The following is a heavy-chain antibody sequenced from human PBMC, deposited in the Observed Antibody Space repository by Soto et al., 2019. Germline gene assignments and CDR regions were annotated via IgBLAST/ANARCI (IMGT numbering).Heavy chain of an antibody. CDR2: IYYSGST. J-gene: IGHJ6*03. V-gene: IGHV4-39*01. CDR1: YGSISSRGDC. D-gene: IGHD3-9*01. CDR3: ARHVSGYDILTGYQGYYYMDV. Sequence: LETLCLSWTVSYGSISSRGDCCGCISKPPGKGLEWIGSIYYSGSTYYNPSLKSRVTISVDTSKNQFSLKLSSVTAADTAVYYCARHVSGYDILTGYQGYYYMDVWGKGTTVTVSS.